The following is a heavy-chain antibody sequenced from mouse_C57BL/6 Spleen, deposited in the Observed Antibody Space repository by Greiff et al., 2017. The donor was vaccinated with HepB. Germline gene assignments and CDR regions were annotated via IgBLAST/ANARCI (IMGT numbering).Heavy chain of an antibody. D-gene: IGHD1-1*01. V-gene: IGHV1-26*01. J-gene: IGHJ2*01. CDR3: ARSGYGSSGLDY. Sequence: EVQLQQSGPELVKPGASVKISCKASGYTFTDYYMNWVKQSHGKSLEWIGDINPNNGGTSYNQKFKGKATLTVDKSSSTAYMELRSLTSEDSAVFYCARSGYGSSGLDYWGRGTTLTVSS. CDR1: GYTFTDYY. CDR2: INPNNGGT.